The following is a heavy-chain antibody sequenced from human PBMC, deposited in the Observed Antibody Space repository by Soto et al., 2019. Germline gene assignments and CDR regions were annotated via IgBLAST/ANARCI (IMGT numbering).Heavy chain of an antibody. CDR2: ISGSGGST. Sequence: EVQLLESGGGLVQPGGSLRLSCAASGFTFSSYAMSWVRQAPGKGLEWVSAISGSGGSTYYADSVKGRFTISRDNSKNTMYLQMNRLRADDTAVYYCANDELVGPATRTGYYYGSGSYFGDYWGQGTLVTVSS. CDR1: GFTFSSYA. J-gene: IGHJ4*02. D-gene: IGHD3-10*01. CDR3: ANDELVGPATRTGYYYGSGSYFGDY. V-gene: IGHV3-23*01.